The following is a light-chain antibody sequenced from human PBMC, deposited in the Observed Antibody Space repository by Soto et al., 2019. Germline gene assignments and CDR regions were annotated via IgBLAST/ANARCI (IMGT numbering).Light chain of an antibody. V-gene: IGLV7-46*01. CDR1: TGAVTSGHY. CDR2: DTS. Sequence: QAVVTQEPSLTVSPGGTVTLTCGSSTGAVTSGHYPYWFQQKPGQAPRTLIYDTSNKHSWTPARFSGSLLGGRAALTLSGAQPEDEAEYYCLLGYPGARVFGSGTKVT. CDR3: LLGYPGARV. J-gene: IGLJ1*01.